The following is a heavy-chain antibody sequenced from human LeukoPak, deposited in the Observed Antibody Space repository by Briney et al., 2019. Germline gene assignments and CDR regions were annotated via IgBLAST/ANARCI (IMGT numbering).Heavy chain of an antibody. D-gene: IGHD3-9*01. V-gene: IGHV4-34*01. Sequence: PSETLSLTCAVYGGSFSGYYWSWIRQPPGKGLEWIGEINHSGSTNYNPSLKSRVTMSVDTSKNQFSLKLSSVTAADTAVYYCARESSNYNILTGYYNYFDYWGQGTLVTVSS. J-gene: IGHJ4*02. CDR2: INHSGST. CDR1: GGSFSGYY. CDR3: ARESSNYNILTGYYNYFDY.